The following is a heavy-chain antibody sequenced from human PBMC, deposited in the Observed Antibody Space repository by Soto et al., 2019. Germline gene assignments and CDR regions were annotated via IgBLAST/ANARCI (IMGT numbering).Heavy chain of an antibody. CDR1: GFTVSNNY. D-gene: IGHD3-10*01. CDR3: APHPGGGGY. J-gene: IGHJ4*02. CDR2: IYSGGYT. V-gene: IGHV3-53*01. Sequence: EVQLVESGGGLIQPGGSLRLSCAVSGFTVSNNYMSWVRQAPGKGLEGVSVIYSGGYTAYGDSVKGRFTISRDNSRHPLYPQLNTGGAADTAVFYCAPHPGGGGYWGQGTLVTVSS.